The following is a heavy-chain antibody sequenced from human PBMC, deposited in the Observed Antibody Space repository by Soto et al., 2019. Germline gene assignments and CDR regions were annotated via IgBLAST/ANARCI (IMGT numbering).Heavy chain of an antibody. V-gene: IGHV4-39*01. CDR3: ASGITGTTYTQYYFDY. J-gene: IGHJ4*02. D-gene: IGHD1-7*01. CDR1: GGSISSSSYY. CDR2: IYYSGST. Sequence: QLQLQESGPGLVKPSETLSLTCTVSGGSISSSSYYWGWIRQPPGKGLEWIGSIYYSGSTYYNPSLKSGVTISVDTSKNQFSLKLSSVTAADTAVYYCASGITGTTYTQYYFDYWGQGTLVTVSS.